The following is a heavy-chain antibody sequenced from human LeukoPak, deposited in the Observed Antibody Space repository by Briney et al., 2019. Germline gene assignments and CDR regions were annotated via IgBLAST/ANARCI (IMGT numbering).Heavy chain of an antibody. D-gene: IGHD7-27*01. Sequence: GGSLRLSCAASGFTFSSYSMNWVRQAPGKGLEWVSSISSSSSYIYYADSVKGRFTISRDNAKNSLYLQMNSLRAEDTAVYYCASESTGEESDYWGQGTLVTVSS. J-gene: IGHJ4*02. CDR3: ASESTGEESDY. V-gene: IGHV3-21*01. CDR2: ISSSSSYI. CDR1: GFTFSSYS.